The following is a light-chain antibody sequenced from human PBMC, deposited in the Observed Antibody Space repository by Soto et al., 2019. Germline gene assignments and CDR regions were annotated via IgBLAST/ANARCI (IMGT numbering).Light chain of an antibody. V-gene: IGKV1-27*01. Sequence: DIPMTQSPSSLSASVGDRVTITCRASQGISSYLAWYQQKPGKVPKLLIYGASTLRSGVPSRFSGSGSGTDFTITINNLQPEDVATYYCQRYNSVPNTFGPGTKVDIK. CDR3: QRYNSVPNT. CDR2: GAS. CDR1: QGISSY. J-gene: IGKJ3*01.